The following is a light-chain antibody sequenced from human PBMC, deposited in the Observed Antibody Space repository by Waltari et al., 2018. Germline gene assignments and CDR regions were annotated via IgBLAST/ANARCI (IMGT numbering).Light chain of an antibody. Sequence: DIQMTQSPSSVSASVGDRFTITCRASQDISTWLAWYQQKPGTAPKLLIYLASTLQSGVPSRFSGSGSGTDFTLSIRNLQPEDSAIYFCQQSNFFPRTFGQGTKLEI. CDR3: QQSNFFPRT. CDR2: LAS. J-gene: IGKJ2*01. CDR1: QDISTW. V-gene: IGKV1D-12*01.